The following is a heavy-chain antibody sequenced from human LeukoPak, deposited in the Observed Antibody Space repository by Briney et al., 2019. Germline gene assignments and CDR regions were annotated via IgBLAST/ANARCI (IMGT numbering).Heavy chain of an antibody. Sequence: SETLSLTCTVSGGSISSGSYYWSWIRQPAGKGLEWIGRIYTSGSTNYNPPLKSRVTISVDTSKNQFSLKLSSVTAADTAVYYCARDSKGELLAGSFDYWGQGTLVTVSS. V-gene: IGHV4-61*02. J-gene: IGHJ4*02. CDR1: GGSISSGSYY. D-gene: IGHD1-26*01. CDR2: IYTSGST. CDR3: ARDSKGELLAGSFDY.